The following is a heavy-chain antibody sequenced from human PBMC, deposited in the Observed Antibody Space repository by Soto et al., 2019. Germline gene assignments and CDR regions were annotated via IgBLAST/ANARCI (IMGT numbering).Heavy chain of an antibody. D-gene: IGHD3-16*01. J-gene: IGHJ5*02. CDR3: ARPQGGSDWLDP. V-gene: IGHV5-10-1*01. CDR1: GYSFTSYW. CDR2: IDPSDSYT. Sequence: PGESLKISCKASGYSFTSYWIIWVRQMPGRGLEWMGRIDPSDSYTDYNPAFRGHLLICSDRSTNSVYLQLTTLKACDSGVYYCARPQGGSDWLDPWGQGTLVTVSS.